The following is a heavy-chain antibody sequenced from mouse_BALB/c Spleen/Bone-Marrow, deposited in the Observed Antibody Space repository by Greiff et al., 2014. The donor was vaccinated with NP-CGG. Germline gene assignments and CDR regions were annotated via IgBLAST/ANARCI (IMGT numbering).Heavy chain of an antibody. CDR3: AREGDYYGSSAY. Sequence: VQLQQSGPQLVRPGASVKISCKASGYSFTSYWMHWVKQRPGQGLEWIGMIDPSDSETRLNQKFKDKATLTVDKSSSTAYMQLSSPTSEDSAVYHCAREGDYYGSSAYWGQGTLVTVSA. D-gene: IGHD1-1*01. V-gene: IGHV1S127*01. CDR2: IDPSDSET. J-gene: IGHJ3*01. CDR1: GYSFTSYW.